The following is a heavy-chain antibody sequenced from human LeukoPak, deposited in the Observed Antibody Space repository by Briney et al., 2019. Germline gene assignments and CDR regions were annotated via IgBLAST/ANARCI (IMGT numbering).Heavy chain of an antibody. CDR2: IKSKTDGGTT. Sequence: GGSLRLSCAASGFTFSNAWMSWVRPAPGKGLEWVGRIKSKTDGGTTDYAAPVKGRFTISRDDSKNTLYLQMNSLKTEDTAVYYCTTRVVATITLLDYWGQGTLVTVSS. D-gene: IGHD5-12*01. V-gene: IGHV3-15*01. CDR1: GFTFSNAW. CDR3: TTRVVATITLLDY. J-gene: IGHJ4*02.